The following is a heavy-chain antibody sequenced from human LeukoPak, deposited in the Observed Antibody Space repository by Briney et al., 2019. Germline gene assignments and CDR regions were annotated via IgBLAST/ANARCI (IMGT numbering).Heavy chain of an antibody. V-gene: IGHV3-23*01. D-gene: IGHD2-2*01. J-gene: IGHJ4*02. CDR3: AKPVRYCSSTSCPWGFDY. CDR1: GFTFSSYA. CDR2: ISGSGGST. Sequence: GGSLRLPCAASGFTFSSYAMSWVRQAPGKGLEWVSAISGSGGSTYYADSVKGRFTISRDNSKNTLYLQMNSLRAEDTAVYYCAKPVRYCSSTSCPWGFDYWGQGTLVTVSS.